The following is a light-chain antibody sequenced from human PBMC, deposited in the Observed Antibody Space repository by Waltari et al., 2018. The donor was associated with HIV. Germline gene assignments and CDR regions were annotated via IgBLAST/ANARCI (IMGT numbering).Light chain of an antibody. Sequence: DIVMTQSPDSLAVSLGGRAPINCKTSQKILFSSTNKNYLSWFQQRTGQPPRLLIYWASTRESGVPERFTGSGSGTNFTLTISRLQADDVAVYFCQQYYSTPRTFGQGTKVELK. J-gene: IGKJ1*01. CDR2: WAS. V-gene: IGKV4-1*01. CDR3: QQYYSTPRT. CDR1: QKILFSSTNKNY.